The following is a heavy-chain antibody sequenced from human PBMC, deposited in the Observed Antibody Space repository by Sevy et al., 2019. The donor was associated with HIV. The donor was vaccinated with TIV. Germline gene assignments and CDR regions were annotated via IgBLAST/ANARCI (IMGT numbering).Heavy chain of an antibody. CDR3: AKDYSAGITFVRGAYRARGDYFDY. Sequence: GGSLRLSCVTSGFTFRTSGMHCVRQSPGKGLEWVAIISYDEAHKNYADSVRGRFSISKDNSKNTLYLQMSSLKTEDTAVYYCAKDYSAGITFVRGAYRARGDYFDYWGQGTQVTVSS. D-gene: IGHD3-10*01. CDR2: ISYDEAHK. V-gene: IGHV3-30*18. J-gene: IGHJ4*02. CDR1: GFTFRTSG.